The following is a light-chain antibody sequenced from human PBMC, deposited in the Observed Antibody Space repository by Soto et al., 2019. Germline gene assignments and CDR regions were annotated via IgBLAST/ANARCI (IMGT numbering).Light chain of an antibody. CDR1: QSISNW. V-gene: IGKV1-5*03. CDR3: QQYNTWT. Sequence: DIQMTQSPSTVSASIGDRVTITCRASQSISNWLAWYQQKPGKAPKLLIYKASSLESGVPSRFSGSGSGKEFTLTISSMQPDDFATYYCQQYNTWTFGQGTKVEIK. J-gene: IGKJ1*01. CDR2: KAS.